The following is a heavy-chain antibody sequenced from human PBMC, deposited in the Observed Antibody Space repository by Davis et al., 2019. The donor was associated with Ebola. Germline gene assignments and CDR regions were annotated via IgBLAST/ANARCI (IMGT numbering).Heavy chain of an antibody. CDR2: ISAYNGNT. V-gene: IGHV1-18*04. J-gene: IGHJ6*03. Sequence: ASVKVSCKASGYTFTSYGISWVRQAPGQGLEWMGWISAYNGNTNYAQKLQGRVTMTTDTSTSTAYMELRSLRSDDTAVYYCARDPAGGYYSYPDDYYYYYMDVWGKGTTVTVSS. D-gene: IGHD3-22*01. CDR1: GYTFTSYG. CDR3: ARDPAGGYYSYPDDYYYYYMDV.